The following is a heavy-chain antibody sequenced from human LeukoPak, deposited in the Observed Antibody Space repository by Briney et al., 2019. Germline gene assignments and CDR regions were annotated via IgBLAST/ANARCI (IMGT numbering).Heavy chain of an antibody. Sequence: GGSLRLSCSTSGVTFGDYAMSWVRQPPGKGLEWVGFIQAKAYGGATKYAASVNGRFSISRDDSQSIANLQMNDLKTEDTAVYYCTRAPHPRCSSSGCYLDYWGQGTLVTVSS. CDR2: IQAKAYGGAT. CDR3: TRAPHPRCSSSGCYLDY. V-gene: IGHV3-49*04. D-gene: IGHD2-2*01. J-gene: IGHJ4*02. CDR1: GVTFGDYA.